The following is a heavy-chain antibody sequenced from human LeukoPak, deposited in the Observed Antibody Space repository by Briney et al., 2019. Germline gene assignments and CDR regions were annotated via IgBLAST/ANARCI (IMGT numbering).Heavy chain of an antibody. CDR2: ISTSSIYI. D-gene: IGHD5-24*01. J-gene: IGHJ3*02. CDR1: GLTFSTSD. CDR3: ARGRDGYNLVDAFDI. V-gene: IGHV3-21*01. Sequence: GGSLRLSCAASGLTFSTSDMHWVRQAPGKGLEWVSSISTSSIYIYYADSLKGRFTISRDNAKNSLYLQMNSLRAEDTAVYYCARGRDGYNLVDAFDIWGQGIMVTVSS.